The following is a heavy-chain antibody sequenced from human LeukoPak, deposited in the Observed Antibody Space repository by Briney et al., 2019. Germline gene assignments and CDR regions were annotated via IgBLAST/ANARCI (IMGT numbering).Heavy chain of an antibody. Sequence: KPGGSLRLSCAASGFTFSSYNMNWVRQAPGKGLEWVSSISSSSDYIYYADSVKGRFTIFRDNAKNSLYLQMKSLRAEDTAVYYCARGKTSQNIVTRKTYNWFDPWGQGTLVTVSS. CDR2: ISSSSDYI. CDR3: ARGKTSQNIVTRKTYNWFDP. CDR1: GFTFSSYN. D-gene: IGHD2/OR15-2a*01. V-gene: IGHV3-21*01. J-gene: IGHJ5*02.